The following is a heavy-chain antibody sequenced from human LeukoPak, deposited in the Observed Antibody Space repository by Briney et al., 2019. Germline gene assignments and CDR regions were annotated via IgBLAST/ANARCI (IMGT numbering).Heavy chain of an antibody. J-gene: IGHJ4*02. Sequence: SETLSLTCAVYGGSFSGYYWSWIRQPPGKGLEWIGEIIHSGSTNYNPSLKSRVTISVDTSKNQFSLKLTSVTAADTAVYYCASPLGYCSSTNCYGDYWGQGTLVTVSS. D-gene: IGHD2-2*01. CDR3: ASPLGYCSSTNCYGDY. V-gene: IGHV4-34*12. CDR1: GGSFSGYY. CDR2: IIHSGST.